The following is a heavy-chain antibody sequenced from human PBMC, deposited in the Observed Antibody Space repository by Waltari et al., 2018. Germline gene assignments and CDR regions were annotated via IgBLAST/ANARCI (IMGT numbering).Heavy chain of an antibody. D-gene: IGHD2-15*01. CDR2: SYYSGSP. J-gene: IGHJ6*02. Sequence: QLQLQESGPGLVKPSETLSLTCIVSGGSIISTTYYWGWIRQPPGKGLEWIGSSYYSGSPNYNPSLKCRVTISVDTSKNRFSLKVSSVTAADTALYYCATHSANHDYHYYAMDVWGLGTTVTVSS. CDR1: GGSIISTTYY. V-gene: IGHV4-39*01. CDR3: ATHSANHDYHYYAMDV.